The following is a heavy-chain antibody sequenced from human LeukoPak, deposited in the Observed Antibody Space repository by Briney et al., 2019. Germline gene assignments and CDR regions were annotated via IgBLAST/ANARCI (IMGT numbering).Heavy chain of an antibody. J-gene: IGHJ4*02. V-gene: IGHV1-69*13. D-gene: IGHD3-22*01. CDR3: ARDLTHRRNYDSSGYHIVPAF. Sequence: SVKVSCKASGGTFSSYAISWVRQAPGQGLEWMGGIIPIFGAANYAQKFQGRVTITADESTSTAYMELRSLRSDDTAVYYCARDLTHRRNYDSSGYHIVPAFWGQGTLVTVSS. CDR2: IIPIFGAA. CDR1: GGTFSSYA.